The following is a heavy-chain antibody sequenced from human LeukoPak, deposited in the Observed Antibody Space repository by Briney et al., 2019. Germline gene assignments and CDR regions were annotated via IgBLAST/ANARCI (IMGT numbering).Heavy chain of an antibody. D-gene: IGHD2-15*01. Sequence: ASVKVSCKASGYTFTSYGISWVRQAPGQGLEWMGWISAYNGNTNYAQKFQGRVTMTRDTSTSTVYMELSSLRSEDTAVYYCARDAIVVVAATPGMDVWGQGTTVTVSS. CDR2: ISAYNGNT. CDR3: ARDAIVVVAATPGMDV. CDR1: GYTFTSYG. V-gene: IGHV1-18*01. J-gene: IGHJ6*02.